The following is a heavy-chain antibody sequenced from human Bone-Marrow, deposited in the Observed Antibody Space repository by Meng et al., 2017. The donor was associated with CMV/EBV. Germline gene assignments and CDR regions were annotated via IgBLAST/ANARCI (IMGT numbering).Heavy chain of an antibody. J-gene: IGHJ6*01. Sequence: SVKVSCKASGGTFSSYAISWVRQAPGQGLEWMGGIIPIFGTANYAQKFQGRVTITTEESTSTAYMALSSLRSEDTAVYYCARVHNWNYHRFYYYSGKDVWGETTTVVVSS. D-gene: IGHD1-7*01. CDR1: GGTFSSYA. V-gene: IGHV1-69*05. CDR2: IIPIFGTA. CDR3: ARVHNWNYHRFYYYSGKDV.